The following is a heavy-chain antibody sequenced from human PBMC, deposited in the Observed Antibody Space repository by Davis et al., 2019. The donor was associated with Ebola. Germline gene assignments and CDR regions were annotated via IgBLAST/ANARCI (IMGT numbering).Heavy chain of an antibody. CDR2: IHYLGNT. J-gene: IGHJ6*02. D-gene: IGHD4-17*01. CDR3: ARGNYGDYIVLYYYNMDV. V-gene: IGHV4-59*01. Sequence: SETLSPTCTVSAGSISNFFWSWIRQPPGKGLEWIGNIHYLGNTNYNPSLKSRVTMSVDTSKNQFSLKLSSVTAADTAVYYCARGNYGDYIVLYYYNMDVWGQGTTVTVSS. CDR1: AGSISNFF.